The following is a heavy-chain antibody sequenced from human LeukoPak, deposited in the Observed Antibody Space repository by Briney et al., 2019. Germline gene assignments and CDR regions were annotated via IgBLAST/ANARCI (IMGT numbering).Heavy chain of an antibody. J-gene: IGHJ3*02. CDR3: ARAIVGDYVAFDI. CDR1: GFTFSSYA. CDR2: ISFDGSNK. V-gene: IGHV3-30-3*01. D-gene: IGHD4-17*01. Sequence: GGSLRLSCAASGFTFSSYAMHWVRQAPGKGLEWVAVISFDGSNKYYADSVKGRFTISRGNSKNTLYLQMNSLRAEDTAVYYCARAIVGDYVAFDIWGQGTMVTVSS.